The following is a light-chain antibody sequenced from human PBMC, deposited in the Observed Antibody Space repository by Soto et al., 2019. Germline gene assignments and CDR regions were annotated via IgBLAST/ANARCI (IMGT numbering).Light chain of an antibody. V-gene: IGLV2-14*01. Sequence: ALTQPASVSGSPGQSITISCTGTSSDVGGYNYVSCYQQHPGKAPKLMIYDVSNRPSGVSNRFSGSKSGNTGSLTISGLQAEDEADYYCSSYTSSSTGVFGTGTKVTV. CDR3: SSYTSSSTGV. CDR2: DVS. J-gene: IGLJ1*01. CDR1: SSDVGGYNY.